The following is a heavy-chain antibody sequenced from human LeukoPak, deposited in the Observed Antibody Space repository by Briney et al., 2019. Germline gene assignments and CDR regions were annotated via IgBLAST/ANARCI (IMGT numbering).Heavy chain of an antibody. CDR1: GGSIGSSSYY. CDR2: INYSGDT. J-gene: IGHJ4*02. V-gene: IGHV4-39*07. D-gene: IGHD1-20*01. Sequence: SETLSLTCTVSGGSIGSSSYYWGWIRQPPGQGLEWIETINYSGDTYYNPSLKSRVTISVDSSRNQFSLNLSSVTAADTAVYYCVRLKAVTGNFDYWGQGALATVSS. CDR3: VRLKAVTGNFDY.